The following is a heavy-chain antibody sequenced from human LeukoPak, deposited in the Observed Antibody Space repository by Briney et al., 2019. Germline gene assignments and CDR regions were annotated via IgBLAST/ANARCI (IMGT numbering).Heavy chain of an antibody. V-gene: IGHV1-2*06. CDR1: GYTLTDYY. D-gene: IGHD2-8*01. Sequence: ASVKVSCKASGYTLTDYYMHWVRQAPGQGPEWMGLIIPNTGGTTYQQKFQGRVTMTRDTSISTFYMELSSLRSDDTAVYYCSTEDKYCTSPNCGNYWGQGTLVTVSS. CDR2: IIPNTGGT. CDR3: STEDKYCTSPNCGNY. J-gene: IGHJ4*02.